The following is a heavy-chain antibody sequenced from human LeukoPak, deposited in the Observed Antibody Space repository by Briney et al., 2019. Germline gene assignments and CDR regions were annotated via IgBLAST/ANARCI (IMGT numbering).Heavy chain of an antibody. CDR3: ARPGYSYGKRGAFDI. D-gene: IGHD5-18*01. CDR2: IYTSGST. CDR1: GGSISSGDYY. Sequence: SQTLSLTCTVSGGSISSGDYYWSWIRQPAGKGLEWIGRIYTSGSTNYNPSLKSRVTMSVDTSKNQFSLKLSSVTAADTAVYYCARPGYSYGKRGAFDIWGQGTMVTVSS. V-gene: IGHV4-61*02. J-gene: IGHJ3*02.